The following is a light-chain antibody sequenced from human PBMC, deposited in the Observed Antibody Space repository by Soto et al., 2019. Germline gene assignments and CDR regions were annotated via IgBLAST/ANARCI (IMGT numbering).Light chain of an antibody. J-gene: IGLJ3*02. CDR3: QTWVTGSWV. CDR1: SGYSSYA. V-gene: IGLV4-69*01. Sequence: QLVLTQSPSASASLGASVKLTCTLSSGYSSYAIAWHQQQPEKGPRYLMNINSDGSHSKRDGIPDRFSGSSSGAERYLTISSIQSEDEADYFCQTWVTGSWVFGGGTKLTVL. CDR2: INSDGSH.